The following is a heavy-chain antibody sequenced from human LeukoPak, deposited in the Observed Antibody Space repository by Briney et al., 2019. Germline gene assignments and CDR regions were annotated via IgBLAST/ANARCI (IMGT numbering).Heavy chain of an antibody. D-gene: IGHD6-13*01. Sequence: SETLSLTCTDSGGSISSSSYYWGWIRQPPGKGLEWIGSIYYSGSTYYNPSLKSRVTISVDTSKNQFSLKLSSVTAADTAVYYCASFAPKLIVAAGSPGYNWFDPWGQGTLVTVSS. CDR1: GGSISSSSYY. CDR2: IYYSGST. J-gene: IGHJ5*02. CDR3: ASFAPKLIVAAGSPGYNWFDP. V-gene: IGHV4-39*07.